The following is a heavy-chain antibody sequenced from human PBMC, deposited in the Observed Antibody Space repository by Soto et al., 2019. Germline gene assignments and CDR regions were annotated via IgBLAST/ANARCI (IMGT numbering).Heavy chain of an antibody. V-gene: IGHV3-11*01. J-gene: IGHJ5*02. CDR1: GFTFSDYY. Sequence: QVQLVESGGGLVKPGGSLRLSCAASGFTFSDYYMSWIRQAPGKGLEWVSYISSSGSTIYYADSVKGRFTISRDNAKNSLYLQMHSLRAEDTAVYYCARAHDYVWGSYRPNWFDPWGQGTLVTVSS. D-gene: IGHD3-16*02. CDR3: ARAHDYVWGSYRPNWFDP. CDR2: ISSSGSTI.